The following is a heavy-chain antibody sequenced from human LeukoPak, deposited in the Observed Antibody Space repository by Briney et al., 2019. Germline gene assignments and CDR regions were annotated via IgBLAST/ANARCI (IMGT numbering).Heavy chain of an antibody. V-gene: IGHV1-69*04. CDR2: IIPILGIA. CDR1: GGTFSSYA. Sequence: GASVKVSCKASGGTFSSYAISWVRQAPGQGLEWMGRIIPILGIANYAQKFQGRVTITADKSTSTAYMELSGLRSEDTAVYYCARDQGYCGGDCWAGAPDAFDIWGQGTMVTVSS. D-gene: IGHD2-21*02. J-gene: IGHJ3*02. CDR3: ARDQGYCGGDCWAGAPDAFDI.